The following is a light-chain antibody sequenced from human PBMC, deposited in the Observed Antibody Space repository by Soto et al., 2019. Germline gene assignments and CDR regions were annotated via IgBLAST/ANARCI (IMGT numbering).Light chain of an antibody. CDR1: SSDVGGYNY. Sequence: QSALTQPASVSGSPGQSITISCTGTSSDVGGYNYVSWFQQHPGKVPKLLIYEVTNRPSGVSNRFSGSRSDNTASLTISGLLPEDEADYYCSSYTSSSTFVVFGGGTQLTVL. J-gene: IGLJ2*01. V-gene: IGLV2-14*01. CDR3: SSYTSSSTFVV. CDR2: EVT.